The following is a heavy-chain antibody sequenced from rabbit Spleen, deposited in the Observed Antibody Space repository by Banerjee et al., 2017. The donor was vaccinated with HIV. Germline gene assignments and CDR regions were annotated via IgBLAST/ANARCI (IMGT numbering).Heavy chain of an antibody. D-gene: IGHD1-1*01. J-gene: IGHJ6*01. Sequence: QSLEESGGGLVKPGASLTLTCIASGVSFSSSSYMCWVRQAPGKGLEWIACIVTGSSGFTYFASWAKGRFTISKTSSTTVTLQMTSLTAADTATYFCARDTSSSFSSYGMDLWGPGTLVTVS. V-gene: IGHV1S40*01. CDR1: GVSFSSSSY. CDR2: IVTGSSGFT. CDR3: ARDTSSSFSSYGMDL.